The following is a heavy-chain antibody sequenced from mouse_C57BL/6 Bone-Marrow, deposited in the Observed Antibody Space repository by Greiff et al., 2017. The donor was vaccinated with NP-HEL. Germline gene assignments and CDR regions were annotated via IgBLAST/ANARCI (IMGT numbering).Heavy chain of an antibody. V-gene: IGHV14-4*01. D-gene: IGHD1-1*01. J-gene: IGHJ2*01. CDR2: IDPENGDT. CDR3: TYYYGSSYGY. CDR1: GFNIKDDY. Sequence: EVMLVESGAELVRPGASVKLSCTASGFNIKDDYMHWVKQRPEQGLEWIGWIDPENGDTEYASKFQGKATITADTSSNTAYLQLSSLTSEDTAVYYCTYYYGSSYGYWGQGTTLTVSS.